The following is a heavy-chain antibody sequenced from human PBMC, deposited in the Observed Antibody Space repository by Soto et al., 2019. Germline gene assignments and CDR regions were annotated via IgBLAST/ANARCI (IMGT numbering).Heavy chain of an antibody. CDR1: GFSFSTYW. J-gene: IGHJ4*02. D-gene: IGHD6-25*01. V-gene: IGHV3-7*01. CDR2: MKEDGSEI. CDR3: ARGYSGEDY. Sequence: GGSLRLSCAASGFSFSTYWMSWVRQAPGKGLEWVASMKEDGSEIYYVDSVKGRFTISRDNAKKSLYLQMNSLRAGDTAVYYCARGYSGEDYWGQGTLVTVSS.